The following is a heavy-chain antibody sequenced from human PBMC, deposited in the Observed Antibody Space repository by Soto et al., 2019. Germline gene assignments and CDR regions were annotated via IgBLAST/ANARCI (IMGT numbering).Heavy chain of an antibody. CDR1: GGTFSSHA. V-gene: IGHV1-69*01. Sequence: QVQLVQSGAEVKKPGSSVKVSCKASGGTFSSHAFSWVRQAPGQGLAWMGGIIPNFGAANNAQKFQDRVSVTADESTSTVYMELRSLRSEDTALYYCARGGVRFFDWLLYGMFDSWGQGTLVTVSS. CDR2: IIPNFGAA. J-gene: IGHJ4*02. D-gene: IGHD3-9*01. CDR3: ARGGVRFFDWLLYGMFDS.